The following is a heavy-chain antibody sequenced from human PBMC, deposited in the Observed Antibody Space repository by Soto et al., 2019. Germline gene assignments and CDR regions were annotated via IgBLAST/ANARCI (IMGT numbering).Heavy chain of an antibody. CDR2: IIPMYGPA. CDR1: GGTFSSYA. J-gene: IGHJ5*02. CDR3: ARGPPMARGVIDNWFDP. Sequence: QVPLVQSGAEVKKPGSSVTVSCKASGGTFSSYAIHWVRQAPGQGLEWMGGIIPMYGPAKYAQRCQGRVTITADESTTTGYMEPTSLTAQDTPVYYRARGPPMARGVIDNWFDPWGHGTVVTGSS. D-gene: IGHD3-10*01. V-gene: IGHV1-69*01.